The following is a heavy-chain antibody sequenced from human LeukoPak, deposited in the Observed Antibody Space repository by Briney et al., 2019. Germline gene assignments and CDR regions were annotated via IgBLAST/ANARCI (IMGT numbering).Heavy chain of an antibody. D-gene: IGHD6-13*01. CDR2: IWYDGSNK. Sequence: GGSLRLSCAASGFTFSSYGMHWVRQAPGKGLEWVAVIWYDGSNKYYADSVKGRFTISRDNSKNTLYLQMNSLRAEDTAVYYCARDGPGIAEKGADYYYYGMDVWGQGTTVTVS. CDR3: ARDGPGIAEKGADYYYYGMDV. CDR1: GFTFSSYG. V-gene: IGHV3-33*01. J-gene: IGHJ6*02.